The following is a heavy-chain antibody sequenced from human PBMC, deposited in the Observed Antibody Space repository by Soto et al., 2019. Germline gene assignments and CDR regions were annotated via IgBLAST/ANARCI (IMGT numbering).Heavy chain of an antibody. V-gene: IGHV1-18*04. J-gene: IGHJ4*02. Sequence: ASVKVSCKASGYTFTSYGMSWVRQAPGQGLEWVGWFSAYNGNTNYANYLQGRVTITTDNSTSTAYMELRSLRSDDTAVYYCARDPALFPYSSSWYPYWGQGTLVTVSS. CDR3: ARDPALFPYSSSWYPY. CDR1: GYTFTSYG. D-gene: IGHD6-13*01. CDR2: FSAYNGNT.